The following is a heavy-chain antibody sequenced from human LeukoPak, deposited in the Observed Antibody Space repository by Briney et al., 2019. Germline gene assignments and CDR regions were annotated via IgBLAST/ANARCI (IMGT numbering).Heavy chain of an antibody. J-gene: IGHJ4*02. CDR1: HGSISDNSYY. Sequence: PSETLSLTWTVSHGSISDNSYYWGWIRQPPGKGLEYIGIISYSGRTYYSPSLKSRVTISVDTSKNQFSLKVNSVTAADTALYYCARDSDPYCGGDCRPFDYWGQGTLVTVSS. D-gene: IGHD2-21*02. CDR3: ARDSDPYCGGDCRPFDY. CDR2: ISYSGRT. V-gene: IGHV4-39*07.